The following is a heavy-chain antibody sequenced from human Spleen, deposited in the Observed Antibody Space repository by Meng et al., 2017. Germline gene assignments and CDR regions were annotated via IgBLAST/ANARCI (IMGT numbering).Heavy chain of an antibody. D-gene: IGHD1-26*01. CDR2: INTDSGKS. V-gene: IGHV7-4-1*02. J-gene: IGHJ5*02. Sequence: QGQEVQSGSELKKPGASVKVSCKASGSTFTSYAMNWVRQAPGQGLEWMGWINTDSGKSTYARGFTGRFVFSLDTSVSTAYLQISSLKAEDTAVYYCARSAGGSYTTAWFDPWGQGTLVTVSS. CDR3: ARSAGGSYTTAWFDP. CDR1: GSTFTSYA.